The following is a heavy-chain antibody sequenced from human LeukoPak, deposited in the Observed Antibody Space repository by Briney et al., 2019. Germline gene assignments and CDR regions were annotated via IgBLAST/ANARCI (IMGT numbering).Heavy chain of an antibody. CDR2: ISASNART. J-gene: IGHJ4*02. CDR3: ARAWLREVILNLDY. D-gene: IGHD3-3*01. V-gene: IGHV1-18*01. CDR1: GYTFTDYG. Sequence: ASVKVSCKASGYTFTDYGISWVRQAPGQGLEWMGWISASNARTKYGQKFQGRVTMTTDTSTSTAHMELRSLTSDDTAVYYCARAWLREVILNLDYWGQGTLVTVSS.